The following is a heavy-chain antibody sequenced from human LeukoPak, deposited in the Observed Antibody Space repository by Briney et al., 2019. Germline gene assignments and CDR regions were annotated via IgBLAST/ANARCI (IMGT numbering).Heavy chain of an antibody. CDR3: ARDSGAAGTKSVLFDY. V-gene: IGHV4-59*01. Sequence: SETLSLTCTVSGGSISNYYWSWIRQPPGKGLDWIGYIYYSGNTNYNPSLKSRVTISVDTSKNQFSLKLNSVTAADTAVYYCARDSGAAGTKSVLFDYWGQGILVTVSS. D-gene: IGHD6-13*01. CDR2: IYYSGNT. CDR1: GGSISNYY. J-gene: IGHJ4*01.